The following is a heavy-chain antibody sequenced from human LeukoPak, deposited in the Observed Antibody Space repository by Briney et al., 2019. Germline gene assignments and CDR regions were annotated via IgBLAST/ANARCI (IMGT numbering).Heavy chain of an antibody. D-gene: IGHD1-7*01. CDR2: INPDDSDT. J-gene: IGHJ6*02. Sequence: GESLKISCKGSGYMFTSYWIAWVRQMPGKGLEWMGIINPDDSDTRYSPSFQGQVTISADKSISTAYLQWSSLQASDTAMYYCARQLELQNYYGMDVWGQGTTVTVSS. CDR1: GYMFTSYW. CDR3: ARQLELQNYYGMDV. V-gene: IGHV5-51*01.